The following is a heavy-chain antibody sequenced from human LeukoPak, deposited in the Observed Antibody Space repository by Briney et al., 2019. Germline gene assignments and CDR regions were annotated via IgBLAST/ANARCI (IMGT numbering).Heavy chain of an antibody. D-gene: IGHD4-17*01. Sequence: PGGSLRLSCVASGFTFNNYAMTWVRQAPGKGLEWVSAISGSGYSTYYADSVKGRFTISRDNAKNSLYLQMNSLRAEDTAVYYCAKEGHATVTTDFDYWGQGTLVTVSS. CDR2: ISGSGYST. CDR1: GFTFNNYA. CDR3: AKEGHATVTTDFDY. V-gene: IGHV3-23*01. J-gene: IGHJ4*02.